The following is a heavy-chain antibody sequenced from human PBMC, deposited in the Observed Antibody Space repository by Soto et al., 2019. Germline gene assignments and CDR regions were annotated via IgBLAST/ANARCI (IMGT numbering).Heavy chain of an antibody. CDR1: GDSASSPTKF. D-gene: IGHD6-19*01. J-gene: IGHJ4*02. V-gene: IGHV4-61*01. CDR2: LCYSGST. CDR3: ARSAGGSGWL. Sequence: SETLSLTCTVSGDSASSPTKFWSWIRQPPGKALEWIAYLCYSGSTNYNPSLKSRVTISRDTSKNQFSLKMTSVTAEDTAVYYCARSAGGSGWLGGQGTLVTVSS.